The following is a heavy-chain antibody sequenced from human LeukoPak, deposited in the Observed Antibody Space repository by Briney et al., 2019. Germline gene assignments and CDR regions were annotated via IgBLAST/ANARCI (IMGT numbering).Heavy chain of an antibody. CDR3: ARLYCSGGSCFDY. V-gene: IGHV4-59*01. CDR2: IYYSGST. Sequence: SETLSLTCTVSGGSISSYYWSWIRQPPGKGLEWIGYIYYSGSTNYNPSLKSRVTISVDTSKNQFSLKLSSVTAADMAVYYCARLYCSGGSCFDYWGQGTLVTVSS. J-gene: IGHJ4*02. D-gene: IGHD2-15*01. CDR1: GGSISSYY.